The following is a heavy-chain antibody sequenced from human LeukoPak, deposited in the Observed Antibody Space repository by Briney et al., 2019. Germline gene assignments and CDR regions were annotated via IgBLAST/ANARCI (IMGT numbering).Heavy chain of an antibody. CDR2: ISGSGGST. CDR1: GFTFSSYA. CDR3: AKDPRGLLGGNDY. Sequence: PGGSLRLSCAASGFTFSSYAMSWVRQAPGKGLEWVSAISGSGGSTYYADSVKGRFTISRDNSKNTLYLQMTSLRAEDTAVYYCAKDPRGLLGGNDYWGQGTLVTVSS. V-gene: IGHV3-23*01. D-gene: IGHD1-26*01. J-gene: IGHJ4*02.